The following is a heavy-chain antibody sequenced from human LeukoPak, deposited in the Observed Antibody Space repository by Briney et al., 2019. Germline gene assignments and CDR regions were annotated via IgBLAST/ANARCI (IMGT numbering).Heavy chain of an antibody. CDR2: FDPEDGET. CDR3: ATDLPLGVVAATPRTGY. J-gene: IGHJ4*02. Sequence: ASVNVSCKVSGYTLTELSMHWVRQAPEKGREWMGGFDPEDGETIYAQKFQGRVTMPEDTSTDAAYMELSSLRSEDTAVYYCATDLPLGVVAATPRTGYWGQGTLVTVSS. V-gene: IGHV1-24*01. CDR1: GYTLTELS. D-gene: IGHD2-15*01.